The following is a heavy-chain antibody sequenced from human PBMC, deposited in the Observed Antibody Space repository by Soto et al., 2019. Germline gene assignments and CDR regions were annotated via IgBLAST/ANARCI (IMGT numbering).Heavy chain of an antibody. CDR1: GYTFTDFY. CDR3: ATQTGTVPNFADH. CDR2: INPSTGGT. J-gene: IGHJ4*02. V-gene: IGHV1-2*02. D-gene: IGHD1-1*01. Sequence: ASVKVSCKTSGYTFTDFYINWVRQAPGQGLEWVGWINPSTGGTKPSQRFQGRVTLTRDTSITTAYMELTRLTSEDTAVYFCATQTGTVPNFADHWGQGTLVTVSS.